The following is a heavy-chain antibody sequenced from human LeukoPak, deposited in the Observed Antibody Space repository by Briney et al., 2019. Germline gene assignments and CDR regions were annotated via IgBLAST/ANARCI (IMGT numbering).Heavy chain of an antibody. Sequence: SETLSLTCAVYGGSFSGYYWSWIRQPPGKGLEWIGYIYYSGSTNYNPSLKSRVTISVDTSKNQFSLKLSSVTAADTAVYYCARDLLDYDILTGYYYYYGMDVWGQGTTVTVSS. CDR1: GGSFSGYY. V-gene: IGHV4-59*01. CDR2: IYYSGST. D-gene: IGHD3-9*01. CDR3: ARDLLDYDILTGYYYYYGMDV. J-gene: IGHJ6*02.